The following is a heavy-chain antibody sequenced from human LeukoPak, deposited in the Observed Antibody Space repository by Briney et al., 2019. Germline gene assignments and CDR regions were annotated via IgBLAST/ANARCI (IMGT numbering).Heavy chain of an antibody. CDR2: INPNSGGT. CDR3: ARGSTAKAQQLVLSWLRWAFDI. V-gene: IGHV1-2*02. D-gene: IGHD6-13*01. CDR1: GYTFTGYY. Sequence: ASVKVSCKASGYTFTGYYMHWVRQAPGQGLEWMGWINPNSGGTNYAQKFQGRVTMTRDTSISTAYMELSRLRSDDTAVYYCARGSTAKAQQLVLSWLRWAFDIWGQGTMVTVSS. J-gene: IGHJ3*02.